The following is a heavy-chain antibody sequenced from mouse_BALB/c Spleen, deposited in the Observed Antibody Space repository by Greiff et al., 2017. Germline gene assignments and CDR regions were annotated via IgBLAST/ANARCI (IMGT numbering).Heavy chain of an antibody. J-gene: IGHJ4*01. CDR2: ISSGGSYT. CDR1: GFTFSSYG. Sequence: EVNLVESGGDLVKPGGSLKLSCAASGFTFSSYGMSWVRQTPDKRLEWVATISSGGSYTYYPDSVKGRFTISRDNAKNTLYLQMSSLKSEDTAMYYCARRLVKHYAMDYWGQGTSVTVSS. V-gene: IGHV5-6*02. D-gene: IGHD2-2*01. CDR3: ARRLVKHYAMDY.